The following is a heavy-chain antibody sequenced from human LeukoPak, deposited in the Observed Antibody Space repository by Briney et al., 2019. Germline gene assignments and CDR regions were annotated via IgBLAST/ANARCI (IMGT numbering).Heavy chain of an antibody. CDR2: ISSSSSYI. CDR1: GFTFSSYS. Sequence: GGSLRLSCAASGFTFSSYSMNWVRQAPGKGLEWVSSISSSSSYIYYADSVKGRFTISRDNAKNSLYLQMNSLRAEDTAVYYCARERETIFGVVIKGLPYYYGMDVWGQGTTVTVSS. CDR3: ARERETIFGVVIKGLPYYYGMDV. V-gene: IGHV3-21*01. J-gene: IGHJ6*02. D-gene: IGHD3-3*01.